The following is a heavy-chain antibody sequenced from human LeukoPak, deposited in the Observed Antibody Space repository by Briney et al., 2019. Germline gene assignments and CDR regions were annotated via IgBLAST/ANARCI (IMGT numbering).Heavy chain of an antibody. CDR3: ARDSSSWYLPDYYFDY. J-gene: IGHJ4*02. CDR2: TYYRSKWYN. D-gene: IGHD6-13*01. Sequence: SQTLSLTCAISGDSFSSNSAAWNWIRQSPSRGLEWLRRTYYRSKWYNDYAVSVKSRITINPDTSKNQFSLQLNSVTPEDTAVYYCARDSSSWYLPDYYFDYWGQGTLVTVSS. CDR1: GDSFSSNSAA. V-gene: IGHV6-1*01.